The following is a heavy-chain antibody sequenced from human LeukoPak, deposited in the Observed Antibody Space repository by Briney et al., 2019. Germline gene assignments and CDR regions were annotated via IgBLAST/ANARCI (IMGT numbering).Heavy chain of an antibody. D-gene: IGHD6-13*01. CDR1: GGSFSGYY. CDR2: INHRGSA. V-gene: IGHV4-34*01. Sequence: PSETLSLTCAVYGGSFSGYYWTWIRQPPGKGLEWIGEINHRGSASYNTSLKSRVTISVDTSKNQFSLKLTSVTAADTAVYYCASQIAASATGRDAFDIWGQGTMVTVSS. J-gene: IGHJ3*02. CDR3: ASQIAASATGRDAFDI.